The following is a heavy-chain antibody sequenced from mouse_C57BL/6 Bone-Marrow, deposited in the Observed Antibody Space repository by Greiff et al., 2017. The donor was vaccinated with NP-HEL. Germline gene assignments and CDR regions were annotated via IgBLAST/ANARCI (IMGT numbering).Heavy chain of an antibody. CDR1: GYTFTSYG. CDR3: ARWLALAY. CDR2: IYPRSGDT. Sequence: LVESGAELARPGASVKLSCKASGYTFTSYGISWVKQRTGQGLEWIGEIYPRSGDTYYNEKFKGKATLTADKSSSTAYMELRSLTSEDSAVYFCARWLALAYWGQGTLVTVSA. D-gene: IGHD2-2*01. V-gene: IGHV1-81*01. J-gene: IGHJ3*01.